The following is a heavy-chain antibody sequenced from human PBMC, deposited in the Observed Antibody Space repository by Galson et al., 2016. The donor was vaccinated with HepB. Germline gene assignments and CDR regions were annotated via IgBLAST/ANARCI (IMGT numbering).Heavy chain of an antibody. CDR1: KFLPNYD. CDR2: ISDGDT. Sequence: SVKVSCKASKFLPNYDISWVRQAPGQGLEWLGWISDGDTNYAQGVQGRVTMTTDTSTTTTYMELRSLRFDDTAVTYCAKSELQSGMDVWGQGTTVIVSS. CDR3: AKSELQSGMDV. J-gene: IGHJ6*02. D-gene: IGHD1-7*01. V-gene: IGHV1-18*01.